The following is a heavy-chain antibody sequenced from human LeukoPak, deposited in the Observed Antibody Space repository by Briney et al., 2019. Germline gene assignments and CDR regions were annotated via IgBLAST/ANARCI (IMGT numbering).Heavy chain of an antibody. CDR3: VRDTPGGSYGDYDY. J-gene: IGHJ4*02. CDR2: LYTTGTI. CDR1: SASISSGNYY. Sequence: PSETLSLTCTVSSASISSGNYYWHWIRQPAGKGLEWIGRLYTTGTINYNPSLKSRVTISVDKSKNQFSLSLTSVTAADTAVYYCVRDTPGGSYGDYDYWGQGTLVTVSS. V-gene: IGHV4-61*02. D-gene: IGHD4-17*01.